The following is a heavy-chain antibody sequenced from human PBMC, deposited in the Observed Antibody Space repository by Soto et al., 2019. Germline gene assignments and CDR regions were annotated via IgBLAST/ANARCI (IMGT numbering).Heavy chain of an antibody. D-gene: IGHD2-2*02. CDR2: INHSGST. CDR1: GGSFSGYY. Sequence: SETLSLTCAVYGGSFSGYYRSWIRQPPGKGLEWIGEINHSGSTNYNPSLKSRVTISVDTSKNQFSLKLSSVTAADTAVYYCARIVPAAIFFGYYYYGMDVWGQGTTVTVSS. CDR3: ARIVPAAIFFGYYYYGMDV. J-gene: IGHJ6*02. V-gene: IGHV4-34*01.